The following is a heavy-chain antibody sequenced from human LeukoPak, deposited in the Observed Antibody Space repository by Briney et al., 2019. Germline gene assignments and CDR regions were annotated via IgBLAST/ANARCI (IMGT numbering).Heavy chain of an antibody. CDR1: GFTVSSNY. CDR3: IRIRTREHQYGMDV. J-gene: IGHJ6*02. D-gene: IGHD1-26*01. Sequence: GGSLRLSCAASGFTVSSNYMSWVRQAPGKGLEWVSAIDTVGNTYYSGSVKGRFTISRENAQNSLFLQMNSLRDGDTALYYCIRIRTREHQYGMDVWGQGTTVTVSS. V-gene: IGHV3-13*01. CDR2: IDTVGNT.